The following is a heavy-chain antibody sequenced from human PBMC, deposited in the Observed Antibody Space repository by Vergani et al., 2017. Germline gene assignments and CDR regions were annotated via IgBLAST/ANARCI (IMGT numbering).Heavy chain of an antibody. J-gene: IGHJ5*02. CDR2: VYPADSDT. CDR3: ARQKDGRSWFDP. V-gene: IGHV5-51*01. CDR1: GYNFDIYW. Sequence: EMQLVQSGAEVRKPGESVKISCRTSGYNFDIYWIGWVRQMPGKGLEWMGIVYPADSDTRYSPSFQGQVTISADKSISTAYLQWSSLKASDTAMYYCARQKDGRSWFDPWGQGTLVTVSS. D-gene: IGHD2-15*01.